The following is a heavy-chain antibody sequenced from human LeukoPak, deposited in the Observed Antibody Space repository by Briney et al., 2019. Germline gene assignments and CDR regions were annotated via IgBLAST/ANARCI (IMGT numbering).Heavy chain of an antibody. CDR3: ARDLRFLERLGSIGYYGMDV. V-gene: IGHV4-34*01. J-gene: IGHJ6*02. CDR1: GGSFSGYY. D-gene: IGHD3-3*01. CDR2: INHSGST. Sequence: SETLSLTCAVYGGSFSGYYWSWIRQPPGKGLEWIGEINHSGSTNYNPSLKSQVTISVDTSKNQFSLKLSSVTAADTAVYYCARDLRFLERLGSIGYYGMDVWGQGTTVTVSS.